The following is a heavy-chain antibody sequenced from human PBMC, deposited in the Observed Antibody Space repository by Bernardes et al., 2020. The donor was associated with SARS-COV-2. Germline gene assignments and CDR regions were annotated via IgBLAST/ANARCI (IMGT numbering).Heavy chain of an antibody. CDR1: GGSFSGYY. V-gene: IGHV4-34*01. Sequence: SETLSLTCAVYGGSFSGYYWSWIRQPPGKGLEWIGEINHSGSTNYNPSLKSRVTISVDTSKNQFSLKLSSVTAADTAVYYCARGPLTGTRRDYYYYYMDGWGKGTTVTVSS. D-gene: IGHD1-20*01. CDR3: ARGPLTGTRRDYYYYYMDG. J-gene: IGHJ6*03. CDR2: INHSGST.